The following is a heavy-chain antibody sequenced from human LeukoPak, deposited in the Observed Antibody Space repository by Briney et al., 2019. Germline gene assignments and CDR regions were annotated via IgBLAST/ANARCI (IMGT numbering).Heavy chain of an antibody. CDR1: GGSISSYY. CDR2: IYTSGST. V-gene: IGHV4-4*07. D-gene: IGHD6-13*01. CDR3: AREVAAAGSYYYYYMDV. Sequence: SETLSLTCTVSGGSISSYYWSWIRQPAGKGLEWIGRIYTSGSTNYNPSLKSRVTISVDKSKNQFSLKLSSVTAADTAVYYCAREVAAAGSYYYYYMDVWGKGTTVTVSS. J-gene: IGHJ6*03.